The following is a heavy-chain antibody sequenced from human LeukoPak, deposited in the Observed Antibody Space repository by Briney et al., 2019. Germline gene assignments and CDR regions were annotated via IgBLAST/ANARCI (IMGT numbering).Heavy chain of an antibody. D-gene: IGHD6-19*01. CDR3: ARDEDSSGWYPDY. CDR2: INPNSGGT. J-gene: IGHJ4*02. CDR1: GYTFTGYY. Sequence: GASVKVSCKASGYTFTGYYTHWVRQAPGQGLEWTGWINPNSGGTNYAQKFQGRVTMTRDTSISTAYMELSRLRSDDTAVYYCARDEDSSGWYPDYWGQGTLVTVSS. V-gene: IGHV1-2*02.